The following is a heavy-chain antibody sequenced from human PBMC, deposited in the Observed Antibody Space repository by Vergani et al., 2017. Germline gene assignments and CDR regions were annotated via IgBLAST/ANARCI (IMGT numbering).Heavy chain of an antibody. CDR3: VKEKIDLGSYFFDS. CDR2: ISSDGGST. J-gene: IGHJ4*01. D-gene: IGHD2/OR15-2a*01. V-gene: IGHV3-23*01. Sequence: EVHLLESGGGLIQPGGSLRISCAASGFTFDNYAMTWVRQAPGKGLQWVSTISSDGGSTYYADSVKGRFTISRDNSKNTVFLQMHSLRAEDTAIYYCVKEKIDLGSYFFDSWGHGILVTVSS. CDR1: GFTFDNYA.